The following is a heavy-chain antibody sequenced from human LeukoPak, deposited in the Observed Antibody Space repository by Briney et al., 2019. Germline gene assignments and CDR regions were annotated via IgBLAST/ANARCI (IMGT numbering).Heavy chain of an antibody. CDR3: ARDGRFAAYEPDY. V-gene: IGHV1-18*01. J-gene: IGHJ4*02. Sequence: ASVKVSCKASGYSFTRYGISWVRQAPGQGLEWMGWISAYNGHTNYTQRLQVRVTMTTDTSTRTAYMELRSLRSDDTAVYYCARDGRFAAYEPDYWGQGTLVTVSS. CDR2: ISAYNGHT. D-gene: IGHD1-26*01. CDR1: GYSFTRYG.